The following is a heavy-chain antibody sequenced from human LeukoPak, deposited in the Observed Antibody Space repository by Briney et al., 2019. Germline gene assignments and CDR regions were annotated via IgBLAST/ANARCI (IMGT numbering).Heavy chain of an antibody. D-gene: IGHD5-24*01. CDR2: LSGSGGTT. CDR1: GLTISNYA. J-gene: IGHJ2*01. CDR3: AKAVGYNTYWYFDL. V-gene: IGHV3-23*01. Sequence: GGSLRLSCAASGLTISNYAMNWVRQAPGKGLEWVSALSGSGGTTNYANSVKGRFTISRSNSKNTLYLQMNNLSVDDTAVYYCAKAVGYNTYWYFDLWGRGTLVTVSS.